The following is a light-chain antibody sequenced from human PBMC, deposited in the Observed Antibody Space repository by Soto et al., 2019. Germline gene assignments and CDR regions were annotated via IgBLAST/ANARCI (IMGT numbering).Light chain of an antibody. J-gene: IGLJ1*01. V-gene: IGLV2-14*01. Sequence: QSLLTLPASVSGSSGHSITISCTASRSDVGSYDYVSWYQQSPGKAPKVIIYEVKYRPSGISDRFSASKSGNTASLTISGLQAEEEAVYYCSSYTSTTSIYVFGSGTKVTVL. CDR1: RSDVGSYDY. CDR3: SSYTSTTSIYV. CDR2: EVK.